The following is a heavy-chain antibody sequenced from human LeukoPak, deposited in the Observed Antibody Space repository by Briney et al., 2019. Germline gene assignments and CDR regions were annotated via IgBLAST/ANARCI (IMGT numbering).Heavy chain of an antibody. Sequence: SVKVSCKASGYTFTSYGISWVRQAPGQGLEWMGWISAYNGNTNCAQKLQGRVTMTTDTSTSTAYMELRSLRSDDTAVYYCARSGGYCSGGSCYSEYYFDYWGQGTLVTVSS. CDR3: ARSGGYCSGGSCYSEYYFDY. J-gene: IGHJ4*02. V-gene: IGHV1-18*01. CDR2: ISAYNGNT. CDR1: GYTFTSYG. D-gene: IGHD2-15*01.